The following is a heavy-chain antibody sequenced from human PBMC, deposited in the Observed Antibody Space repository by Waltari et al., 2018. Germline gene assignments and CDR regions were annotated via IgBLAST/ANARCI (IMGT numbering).Heavy chain of an antibody. V-gene: IGHV3-23*01. D-gene: IGHD4-17*01. CDR3: AKVPTDYGYPFDL. J-gene: IGHJ2*01. CDR2: ISGSGGSK. Sequence: EVQLLESGGGLVQPGGSLRLSCAASGFTFSSYAMSWVRQAPGKGLEWVSAISGSGGSKYYADSVKGRFTISRDNSKNTLYLQMNSLRAEDTAVYYCAKVPTDYGYPFDLWGRGTLVTVSS. CDR1: GFTFSSYA.